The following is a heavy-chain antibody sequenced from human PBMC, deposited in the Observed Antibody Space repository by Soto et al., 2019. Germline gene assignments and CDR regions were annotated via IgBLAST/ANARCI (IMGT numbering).Heavy chain of an antibody. J-gene: IGHJ4*02. CDR1: GGSFSNFG. V-gene: IGHV1-69*13. CDR2: IVPVFGRP. CDR3: AREGSGYNF. D-gene: IGHD5-12*01. Sequence: VASVKVSCKASGGSFSNFGISWVRQAPGQGPEWMGGIVPVFGRPDYAQRFRGRLTITADESTSTGYMELISLRSDDTAVYYCAREGSGYNFWGQGTQVTVSS.